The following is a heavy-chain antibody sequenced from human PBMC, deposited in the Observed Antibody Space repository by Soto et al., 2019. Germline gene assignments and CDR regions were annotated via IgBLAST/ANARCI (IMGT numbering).Heavy chain of an antibody. CDR1: GFTFSSYA. V-gene: IGHV3-23*01. D-gene: IGHD6-13*01. Sequence: PGGSLRLSCAASGFTFSSYAMSWARQTPGKGLEWVSAISGSGGSTYYADSVKGRFTISRDNSKNTLYLQMNSLRAEDTAVYYCAKHTVRAALPPFDYWGQGTLVTVSS. CDR2: ISGSGGST. CDR3: AKHTVRAALPPFDY. J-gene: IGHJ4*02.